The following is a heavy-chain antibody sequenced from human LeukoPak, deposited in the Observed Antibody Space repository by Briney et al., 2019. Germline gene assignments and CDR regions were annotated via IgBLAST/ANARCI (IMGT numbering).Heavy chain of an antibody. CDR1: GVSINYHY. J-gene: IGHJ4*02. D-gene: IGHD3-10*01. V-gene: IGHV4-59*11. CDR2: IYNSGTN. CDR3: ARDPGGALRSIDY. Sequence: SETLSLTCIVSGVSINYHYWTWIRQPPGKGLEWIGYIYNSGTNNYNPSLKSRVTISEDMSKNQFSLKLTSVTAADTAVYYCARDPGGALRSIDYWGQGTLVTVPS.